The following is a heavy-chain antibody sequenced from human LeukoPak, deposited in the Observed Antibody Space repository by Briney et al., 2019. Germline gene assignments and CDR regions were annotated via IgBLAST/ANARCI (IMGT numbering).Heavy chain of an antibody. CDR2: INPSGGST. D-gene: IGHD3-22*01. CDR3: ARANYYDSSGLDY. Sequence: GASVKVSCKASGYNFKTYGFAWVRQAPGQGLEWVGIINPSGGSTSYAQKFQGRVTMTRDTSTSTVYMELSSLRSEDTAVYYCARANYYDSSGLDYWGQGTLVTVSS. J-gene: IGHJ4*02. CDR1: GYNFKTYG. V-gene: IGHV1-46*02.